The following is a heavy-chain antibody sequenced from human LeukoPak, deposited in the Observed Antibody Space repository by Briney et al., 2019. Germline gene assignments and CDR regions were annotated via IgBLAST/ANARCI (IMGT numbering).Heavy chain of an antibody. D-gene: IGHD5-24*01. CDR1: GYSISSGYY. V-gene: IGHV4-38-2*02. CDR2: IYHSGST. Sequence: PSETLSLTCTVSGYSISSGYYWGWIQQPPGEGLGWIGIIYHSGSTYYNPSLKSRVTISVDTSKNQFSLKLSSVTAADTAVYYCATSTKAASYYYYMDVWGKGTTVTVSS. J-gene: IGHJ6*03. CDR3: ATSTKAASYYYYMDV.